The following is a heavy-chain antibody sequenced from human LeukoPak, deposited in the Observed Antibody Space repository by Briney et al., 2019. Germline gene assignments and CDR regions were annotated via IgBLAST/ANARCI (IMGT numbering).Heavy chain of an antibody. CDR3: ARDWGDPGIAVLGDY. Sequence: PGESLRLSCAASGFTFSSYSMNWVRQAPGKGLEWVSSISSSSSYIYYADSVKGRFTISRDNAKNSLYLQMNSLRAEDTAVYYCARDWGDPGIAVLGDYWGQGTLVTVSS. CDR1: GFTFSSYS. D-gene: IGHD6-19*01. CDR2: ISSSSSYI. V-gene: IGHV3-21*01. J-gene: IGHJ4*02.